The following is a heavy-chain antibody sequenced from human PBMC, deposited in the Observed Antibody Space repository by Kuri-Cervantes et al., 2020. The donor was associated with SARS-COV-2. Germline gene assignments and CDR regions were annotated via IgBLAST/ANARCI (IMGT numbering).Heavy chain of an antibody. CDR3: AKLGGGISAPDI. Sequence: ETLSLTCAASGFTFSSYAMSWVRQAPGKGLEWVSAISGSGGSTYYADSVKGRFTISRDNSKNTLYLQMNSLRAEDTAVYYCAKLGGGISAPDIWGQGTMVTVSS. CDR1: GFTFSSYA. D-gene: IGHD3-16*01. CDR2: ISGSGGST. V-gene: IGHV3-23*01. J-gene: IGHJ3*02.